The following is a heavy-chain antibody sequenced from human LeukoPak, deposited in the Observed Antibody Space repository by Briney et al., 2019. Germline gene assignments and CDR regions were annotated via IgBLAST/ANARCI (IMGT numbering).Heavy chain of an antibody. D-gene: IGHD6-19*01. CDR1: GYSISSGYY. CDR2: IYYSGST. V-gene: IGHV4-61*01. J-gene: IGHJ4*02. Sequence: SETLSLTCTVSGYSISSGYYWGWIRQPPGKGLEWIGYIYYSGSTNYNPSLKSRVTISVDTSKNQFSLKLSSVTAADTAVYYCARGGVGQWLVPYFDYWGQGTLVTVSS. CDR3: ARGGVGQWLVPYFDY.